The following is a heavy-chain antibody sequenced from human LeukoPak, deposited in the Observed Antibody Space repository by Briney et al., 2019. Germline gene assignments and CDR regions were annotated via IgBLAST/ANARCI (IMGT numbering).Heavy chain of an antibody. CDR1: GFTFSSYS. V-gene: IGHV3-21*01. CDR2: ISSSSSYI. J-gene: IGHJ4*02. CDR3: ARLDYGGRGTVIDY. Sequence: GGSLRLSCAASGFTFSSYSMNWVRQAPGKGLEWVSSISSSSSYIYYADSVKGRFTISRDNAKISLYLQMNSLRAEDTAVYYCARLDYGGRGTVIDYWGQGTLVTVSS. D-gene: IGHD4-17*01.